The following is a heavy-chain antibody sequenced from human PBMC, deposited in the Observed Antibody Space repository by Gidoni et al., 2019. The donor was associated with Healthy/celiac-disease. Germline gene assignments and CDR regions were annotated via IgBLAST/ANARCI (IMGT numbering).Heavy chain of an antibody. J-gene: IGHJ3*02. Sequence: EVQLVESGGGLIQPGGSMRLSCAASGFTVRSNYMSWVRQAPGKGREWVSVIYSGGSTYYADAVKGRFTISRDNSKNTLYLQMNSLRAEDTAVYYCARAAYCSSTSCYAGAFDIWGQGTMVTVSS. CDR2: IYSGGST. CDR1: GFTVRSNY. D-gene: IGHD2-2*01. CDR3: ARAAYCSSTSCYAGAFDI. V-gene: IGHV3-53*01.